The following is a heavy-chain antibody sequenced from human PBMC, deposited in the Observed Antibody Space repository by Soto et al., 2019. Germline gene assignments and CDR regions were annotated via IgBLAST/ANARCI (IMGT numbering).Heavy chain of an antibody. J-gene: IGHJ6*02. CDR1: GYTFTSYD. CDR2: MNPNSGNT. V-gene: IGHV1-8*01. D-gene: IGHD3-22*01. CDR3: ARGHLPLGIFWYQDYYDSSGYTHHLGTDV. Sequence: ASVKVSCKASGYTFTSYDINWVRQATGQGLEWMGWMNPNSGNTGYAQKFQGRVTMTRNTSISTAYLELSSLRSEDTAVYYCARGHLPLGIFWYQDYYDSSGYTHHLGTDVWGHGTTATV.